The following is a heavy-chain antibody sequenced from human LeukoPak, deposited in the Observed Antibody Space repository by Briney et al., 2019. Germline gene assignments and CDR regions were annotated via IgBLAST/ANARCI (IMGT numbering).Heavy chain of an antibody. J-gene: IGHJ6*03. CDR2: IYHSGST. D-gene: IGHD1-14*01. CDR3: ACRNYYYYMGV. CDR1: GYSISSGYY. Sequence: PSETLSLTCTVSGYSISSGYYWGWIRQPPGKGLEWIGSIYHSGSTYYNPSLKSRVTISVDTSKNQFSLKLSSVTAADTAVYYCACRNYYYYMGVWGKGTTVTVSS. V-gene: IGHV4-38-2*02.